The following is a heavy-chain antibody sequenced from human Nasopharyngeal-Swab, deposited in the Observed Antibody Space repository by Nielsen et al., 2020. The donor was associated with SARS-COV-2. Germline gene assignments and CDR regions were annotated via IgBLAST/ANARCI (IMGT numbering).Heavy chain of an antibody. CDR2: IWYDGSNK. CDR3: ARDSFTGSSHLDY. Sequence: GESLKISCAASGFTFSSYGMHWVRQAPGKGLEWVAVIWYDGSNKYYADSVKGRFTISRDNSTNTLYLQMNSLRAEDTAVYYCARDSFTGSSHLDYWGQGTLVTVSS. V-gene: IGHV3-33*01. J-gene: IGHJ4*02. CDR1: GFTFSSYG. D-gene: IGHD6-6*01.